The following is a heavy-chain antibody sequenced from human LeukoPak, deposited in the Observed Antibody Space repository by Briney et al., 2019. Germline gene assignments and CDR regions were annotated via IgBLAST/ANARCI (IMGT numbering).Heavy chain of an antibody. CDR1: GDSISNYY. CDR3: VRPRNSYADLYYFDY. Sequence: SETLSLTCTVSGDSISNYYWSWLRQPPGKGLEWIGYFYYTGSTNYNPSLRSRVTISVDTSKNQFSLKLSSVTAADTAVYYCVRPRNSYADLYYFDYWGQGTLVTVSS. V-gene: IGHV4-59*08. J-gene: IGHJ4*02. D-gene: IGHD5-18*01. CDR2: FYYTGST.